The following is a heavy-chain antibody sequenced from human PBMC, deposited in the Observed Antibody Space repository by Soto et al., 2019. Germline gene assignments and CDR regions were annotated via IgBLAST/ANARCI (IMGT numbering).Heavy chain of an antibody. J-gene: IGHJ4*02. CDR3: TTQMARVGVENNAPDY. CDR1: GFIFSNAW. Sequence: GGSMRPSWAPSGFIFSNAWTSWVRQAHGKGLEWVGRIHSKTDEGTTDNAAPVTRRLTISRDDPTNTLYLHMNSPTTADTAVYYCTTQMARVGVENNAPDYWGQGTLVTVSS. V-gene: IGHV3-15*01. CDR2: IHSKTDEGTT. D-gene: IGHD3-3*01.